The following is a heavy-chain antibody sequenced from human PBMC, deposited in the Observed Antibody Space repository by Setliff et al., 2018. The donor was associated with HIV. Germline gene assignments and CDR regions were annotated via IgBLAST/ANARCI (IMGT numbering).Heavy chain of an antibody. V-gene: IGHV4-31*03. CDR2: IFHSGDT. Sequence: SETLSLTCSVSGVSVGSGDYYWHWIRQHPEEALEWIGYIFHSGDTYYNPSLKSRISTSVDTSKNQFSLELTSLTAADTAVYYCARQRHGGAGAHDYWGQGTLVTVSS. J-gene: IGHJ4*02. CDR1: GVSVGSGDYY. CDR3: ARQRHGGAGAHDY. D-gene: IGHD3-16*01.